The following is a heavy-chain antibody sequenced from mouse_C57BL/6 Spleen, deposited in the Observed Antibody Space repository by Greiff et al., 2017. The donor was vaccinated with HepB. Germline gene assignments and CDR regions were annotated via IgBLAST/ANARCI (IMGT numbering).Heavy chain of an antibody. V-gene: IGHV1-18*01. CDR2: INPNNGGT. Sequence: EVQLQQSGPELVKPGASVKIPCKASGYTFTDYNMDWVKQSHGKSLEWIGDINPNNGGTIYNQKFKGKATLTVDKSSSTAYMELRSLTSEDTAVYYCARSHYSPWYFDVWGTGTTVTVSS. CDR3: ARSHYSPWYFDV. D-gene: IGHD2-12*01. J-gene: IGHJ1*03. CDR1: GYTFTDYN.